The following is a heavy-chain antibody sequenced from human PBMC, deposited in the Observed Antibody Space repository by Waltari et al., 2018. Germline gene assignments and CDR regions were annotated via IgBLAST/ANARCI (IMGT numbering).Heavy chain of an antibody. CDR1: GYTFNTYG. D-gene: IGHD1-26*01. CDR2: ISPYNGVT. V-gene: IGHV1-18*04. J-gene: IGHJ4*02. Sequence: QVQLVQSAAAVKKPGASRKASCKASGYTFNTYGVSWVRQAPGQGLEWMGWISPYNGVTTYAEKFQGRVTMTTDTSTTTAYMELRSLRSDDAAVYYCARWTAGVGASRGFDLWGQGTLVTVSS. CDR3: ARWTAGVGASRGFDL.